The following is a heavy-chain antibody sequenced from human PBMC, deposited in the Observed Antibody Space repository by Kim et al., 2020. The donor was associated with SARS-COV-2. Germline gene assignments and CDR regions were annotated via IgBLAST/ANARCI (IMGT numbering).Heavy chain of an antibody. CDR3: ARGVHVDYACVDV. D-gene: IGHD4-17*01. Sequence: SETLSLTCNVSGYYIYSGYYWGWIRQYPGKGLEWIGRIYYSGRTYYNTPFKRRGTLSVDPTNNKFSLIVISVIAADTATDYCARGVHVDYACVDVCGRGT. J-gene: IGHJ6*02. V-gene: IGHV4-38-2*02. CDR2: IYYSGRT. CDR1: GYYIYSGYY.